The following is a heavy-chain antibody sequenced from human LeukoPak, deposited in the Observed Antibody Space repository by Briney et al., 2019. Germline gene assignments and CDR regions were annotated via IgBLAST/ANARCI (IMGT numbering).Heavy chain of an antibody. CDR3: ARDRELGY. J-gene: IGHJ4*02. Sequence: SETLSLTCTVSGGSISVYYWSWIRQPPGKGLEWIGYIYSSGSTNYNPSLKSRLTISVDTSKNQFSLKLSSVTAADTAVYYCARDRELGYWGQGTLVTVSS. D-gene: IGHD3-10*01. CDR1: GGSISVYY. V-gene: IGHV4-59*01. CDR2: IYSSGST.